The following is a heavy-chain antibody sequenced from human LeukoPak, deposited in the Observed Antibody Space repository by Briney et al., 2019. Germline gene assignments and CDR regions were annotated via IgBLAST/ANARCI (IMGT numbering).Heavy chain of an antibody. CDR1: GYTFTSYG. D-gene: IGHD3-22*01. Sequence: ASVKVSCKASGYTFTSYGISWVRQAPGQGLEWMGRISAYNGNTNYAQKFQGRVTMTRDTSISTAYMELSRLRSDDTAVYYCARLASLYDSSGYYWGDYWGQGTLVTVSS. V-gene: IGHV1-18*01. J-gene: IGHJ4*02. CDR3: ARLASLYDSSGYYWGDY. CDR2: ISAYNGNT.